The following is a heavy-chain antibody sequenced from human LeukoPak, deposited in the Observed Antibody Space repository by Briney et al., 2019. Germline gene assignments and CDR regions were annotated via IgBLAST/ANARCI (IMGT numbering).Heavy chain of an antibody. CDR1: GGSISGYY. CDR2: IYYSGTT. V-gene: IGHV4-59*08. J-gene: IGHJ4*02. Sequence: SETLSLTCTVSGGSISGYYWSWIRQPPGKGLEWIGYIYYSGTTNYNPSLKSRVTISVDTSKNQFSLKLNSVTAADTAMYYCARRGYSSGWYGLDYWGQGTLVTVSS. CDR3: ARRGYSSGWYGLDY. D-gene: IGHD6-19*01.